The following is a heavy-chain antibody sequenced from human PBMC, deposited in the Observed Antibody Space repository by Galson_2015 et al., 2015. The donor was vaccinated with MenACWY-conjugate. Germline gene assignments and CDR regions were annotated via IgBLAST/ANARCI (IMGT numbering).Heavy chain of an antibody. CDR2: IHHSGST. D-gene: IGHD2-2*01. CDR3: ARGRVPYWVMVPATTNWFDP. J-gene: IGHJ5*02. Sequence: TCAVSCASLSSNNWWSWIRQTPGKGLEWIGEIHHSGSTNYNPSLKSRVTMSIDKSKIQFSLNVSSVTAADTAVYYCARGRVPYWVMVPATTNWFDPWGQGTLVTVSS. CDR1: CASLSSNNW. V-gene: IGHV4-4*02.